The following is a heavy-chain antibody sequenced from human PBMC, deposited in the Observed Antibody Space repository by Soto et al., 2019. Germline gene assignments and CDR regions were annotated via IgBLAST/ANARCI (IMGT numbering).Heavy chain of an antibody. CDR2: ISSNGGST. D-gene: IGHD2-15*01. CDR1: GFTFSSYA. CDR3: ARVGCSGGSCYGGYAFDI. V-gene: IGHV3-64*01. Sequence: PGGSLRLSCAASGFTFSSYAMHWVRQAPGKGLEYVSAISSNGGSTYYANSVKGRFTISRDNSKSTLYLQMGSLRAEDMAVYYCARVGCSGGSCYGGYAFDIWGQGTMVTVSS. J-gene: IGHJ3*02.